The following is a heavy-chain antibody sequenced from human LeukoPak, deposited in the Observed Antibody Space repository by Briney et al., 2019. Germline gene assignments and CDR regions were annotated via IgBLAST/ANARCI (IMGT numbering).Heavy chain of an antibody. CDR2: ISESGGTT. V-gene: IGHV3-23*01. Sequence: PGGSLRLSCAASGFTLSSYWMTWVRQAPGKGLEWVSTISESGGTTYYADSVKGRFALSRDNSKNTLYLQMNSLRADDTAVYYCAQGSSGGPEEDYWGQGTLVTVSS. J-gene: IGHJ4*02. CDR1: GFTLSSYW. CDR3: AQGSSGGPEEDY. D-gene: IGHD6-19*01.